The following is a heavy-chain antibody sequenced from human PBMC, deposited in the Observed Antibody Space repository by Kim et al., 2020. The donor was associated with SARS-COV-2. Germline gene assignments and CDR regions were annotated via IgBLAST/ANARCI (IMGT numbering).Heavy chain of an antibody. Sequence: GGSLRLSCAASGFTFGSYDMNWVRQAPGKGLEWVSYISTSGSAKYYADSVRGRFTISRDYADNSVHLQMTSPRVEDTALYYCSRAMTGTDDVPTYVKCPDAFAIWGQGTFVTV. J-gene: IGHJ3*02. CDR2: ISTSGSAK. V-gene: IGHV3-48*03. CDR3: SRAMTGTDDVPTYVKCPDAFAI. D-gene: IGHD1-1*01. CDR1: GFTFGSYD.